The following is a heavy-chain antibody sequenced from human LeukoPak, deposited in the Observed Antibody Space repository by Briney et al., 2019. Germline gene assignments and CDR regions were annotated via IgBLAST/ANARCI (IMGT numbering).Heavy chain of an antibody. Sequence: PGGSLRLSCAASGFNFTNYNMNWVRQAPGKGLEWVSSIHSSSGSIYYADSVKGRFTISRDNSKNTLYLQMNSLRAEDTAVYYCAKEGYSSGWYEGSYFDYWGQGTLVTVSS. CDR2: IHSSSGSI. CDR3: AKEGYSSGWYEGSYFDY. V-gene: IGHV3-21*04. J-gene: IGHJ4*02. CDR1: GFNFTNYN. D-gene: IGHD6-19*01.